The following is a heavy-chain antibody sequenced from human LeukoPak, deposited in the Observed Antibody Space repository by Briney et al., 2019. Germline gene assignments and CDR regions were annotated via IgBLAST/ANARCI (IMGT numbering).Heavy chain of an antibody. J-gene: IGHJ4*02. CDR3: ARHPNFYSSSDY. V-gene: IGHV5-51*01. D-gene: IGHD3-22*01. Sequence: GESLKISCKGSGYNFTNYWIGWVRQMPGKGLEWVGIIYPGDSDTTYSPSFQGQVTISADKSISTAYLQWSSLKASDTAIYYCARHPNFYSSSDYWGQGTLVTVSS. CDR1: GYNFTNYW. CDR2: IYPGDSDT.